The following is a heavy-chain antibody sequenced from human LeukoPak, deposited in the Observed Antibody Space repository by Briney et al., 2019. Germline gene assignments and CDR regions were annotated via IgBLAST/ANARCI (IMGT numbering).Heavy chain of an antibody. CDR3: ARDQELLWFGDY. CDR1: GYTFTSYS. Sequence: ASVKVSCKASGYTFTSYSMHWVRQAPGQRLEWMGWINAGNGNTKYSQKSQGRVTITRDTSASTAYMELSSLRSEDTAVYYCARDQELLWFGDYWGQGTLVTVSS. V-gene: IGHV1-3*01. CDR2: INAGNGNT. J-gene: IGHJ4*02. D-gene: IGHD3-10*01.